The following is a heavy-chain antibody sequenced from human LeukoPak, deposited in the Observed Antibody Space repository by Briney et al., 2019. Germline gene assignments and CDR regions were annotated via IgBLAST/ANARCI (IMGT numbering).Heavy chain of an antibody. Sequence: GGSLRLSCAASGFTFSDYHMSWIRQASGKGLEWVSYISSSGGIISYADSVKGRFTISRDNAKKSLYLQMNSLRAEDTAVYYCARGPVSSSGFFGYWGQGTLVTVSS. V-gene: IGHV3-11*01. D-gene: IGHD6-19*01. CDR1: GFTFSDYH. CDR3: ARGPVSSSGFFGY. J-gene: IGHJ4*02. CDR2: ISSSGGII.